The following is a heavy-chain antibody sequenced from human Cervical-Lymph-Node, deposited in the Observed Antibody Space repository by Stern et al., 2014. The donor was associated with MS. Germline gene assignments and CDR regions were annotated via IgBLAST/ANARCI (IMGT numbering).Heavy chain of an antibody. D-gene: IGHD3-22*01. CDR1: GYTFASFY. CDR2: ISPSAGTT. V-gene: IGHV1-46*01. CDR3: ARDRSSYFDSNTYCDL. J-gene: IGHJ4*02. Sequence: QVQLVQSGPEVKKPGASVKVSCKASGYTFASFYMHWVRQAPGQGLEWMGIISPSAGTTTYAQKFQGRFSMTRETSTSTVYMELNSLSSEDTAVYYCARDRSSYFDSNTYCDLWGQGTLVTVSS.